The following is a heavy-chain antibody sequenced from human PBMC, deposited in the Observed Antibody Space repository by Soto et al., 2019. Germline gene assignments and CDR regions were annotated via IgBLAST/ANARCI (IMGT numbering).Heavy chain of an antibody. V-gene: IGHV3-23*01. J-gene: IGHJ5*02. D-gene: IGHD1-26*01. CDR2: ISGSGGST. CDR1: GFTFSSYA. Sequence: GGSLRLSCAASGFTFSSYAMSWVRQAPGKGLEWVSAISGSGGSTYYADSVKGRFTISRDNSKNTLYLQMNSLRAEDTAVYYCAKYSLFGGSSVNLFDPWGQRTLDTGSS. CDR3: AKYSLFGGSSVNLFDP.